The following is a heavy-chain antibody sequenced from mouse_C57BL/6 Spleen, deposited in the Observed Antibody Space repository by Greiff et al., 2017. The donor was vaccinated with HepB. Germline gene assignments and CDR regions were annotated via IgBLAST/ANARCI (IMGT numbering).Heavy chain of an antibody. D-gene: IGHD2-3*01. Sequence: QVHVKQSGAELVKPGASVKMSCKASGYTFTSYWITWVKQRPGQGLEWIGDIYPGSGSTNYNEKFKSKATLTVDTSSSTAYMQLSSLTSEDSAVYYCARSDGLYYFDYWGQGTTLTVSS. CDR3: ARSDGLYYFDY. CDR2: IYPGSGST. CDR1: GYTFTSYW. V-gene: IGHV1-55*01. J-gene: IGHJ2*01.